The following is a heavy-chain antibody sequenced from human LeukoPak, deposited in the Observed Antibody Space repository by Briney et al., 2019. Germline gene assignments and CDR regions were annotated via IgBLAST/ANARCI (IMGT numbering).Heavy chain of an antibody. D-gene: IGHD2-2*01. CDR2: ISGGGGST. CDR1: GFSFSSYA. Sequence: GGSLRLSCAASGFSFSSYAMSWVRQAPGKGLDWVSAISGGGGSTNYADSVKGRFTISRDNSKNTLHLQMNSLRAEDTAVYYCAKGLSVVVPAFDYWGQGTLVTVSS. CDR3: AKGLSVVVPAFDY. J-gene: IGHJ4*02. V-gene: IGHV3-23*01.